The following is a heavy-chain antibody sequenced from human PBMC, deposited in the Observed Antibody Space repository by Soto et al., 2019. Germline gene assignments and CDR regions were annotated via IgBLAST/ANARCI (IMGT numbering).Heavy chain of an antibody. V-gene: IGHV4-31*03. Sequence: QVQLQESGPGLVKPSQTLSLTCTVSGGSISSGGYYWSWIRQHPGKGLEWIGYIYYSGSTYYNPSLKSRVTISVDTSKNQFSLKLSSVTAADTAVYYCARVWRTVTTWAARWYFDLWGRGTLVTVSS. CDR1: GGSISSGGYY. J-gene: IGHJ2*01. D-gene: IGHD4-17*01. CDR2: IYYSGST. CDR3: ARVWRTVTTWAARWYFDL.